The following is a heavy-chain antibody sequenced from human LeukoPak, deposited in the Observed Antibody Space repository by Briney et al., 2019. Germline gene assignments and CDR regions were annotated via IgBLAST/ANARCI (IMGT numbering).Heavy chain of an antibody. D-gene: IGHD6-13*01. CDR1: GFTFSSYS. J-gene: IGHJ4*02. Sequence: GGSLRLSCAASGFTFSSYSMNWVRQASGKGLEWVSSISSSSSYIYYADSVKGRFTISRDNAKNSLYLQMNSLRAEDTAVYYCARDYKQQLVLDYWGQGTLVTVSS. V-gene: IGHV3-21*01. CDR3: ARDYKQQLVLDY. CDR2: ISSSSSYI.